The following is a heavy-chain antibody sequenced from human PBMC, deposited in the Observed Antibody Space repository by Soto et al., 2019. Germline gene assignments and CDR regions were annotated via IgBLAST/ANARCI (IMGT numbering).Heavy chain of an antibody. D-gene: IGHD2-21*02. V-gene: IGHV4-34*01. CDR2: INHSGST. CDR1: GGSFSGYY. Sequence: QVQLQQWGAGLLKPSETLSLTCAVYGGSFSGYYWSWIRQPPGKGLEWIGEINHSGSTNYNPSLKSRVTISVDTSKNQFSLKLSSVTAADTAVYYCARSNVVVTVKGRFDYWGQGTLVTVSS. J-gene: IGHJ4*02. CDR3: ARSNVVVTVKGRFDY.